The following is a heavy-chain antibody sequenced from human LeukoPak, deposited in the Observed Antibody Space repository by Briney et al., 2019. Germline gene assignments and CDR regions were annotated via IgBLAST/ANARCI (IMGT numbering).Heavy chain of an antibody. D-gene: IGHD4-17*01. CDR1: GFTFSSYA. CDR2: ISYDGSNK. Sequence: SGGSLRLSCAASGFTFSSYAMHWVRQAPGKGLEWVAVISYDGSNKYYADSVKGRFTISRDNSKNTLYLQMNSLRAEDTAVYYCASSVGDYGAFDIWGQGTMVTVSS. J-gene: IGHJ3*02. CDR3: ASSVGDYGAFDI. V-gene: IGHV3-30*04.